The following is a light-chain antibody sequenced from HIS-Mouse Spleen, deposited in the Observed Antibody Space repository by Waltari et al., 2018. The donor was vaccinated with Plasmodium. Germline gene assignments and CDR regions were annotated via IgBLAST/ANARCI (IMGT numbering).Light chain of an antibody. V-gene: IGLV3-10*01. J-gene: IGLJ3*02. CDR2: EDS. Sequence: SYELTQPPSVSVSPGQTARLTCSGDALPKKSAYLYQQKSGQAPVLVIYEDSKRPSGSPERFAGSSSGTMANLTISGAQVEDEADYYCYSTDSSGNHRVFGGGTKLTVL. CDR1: ALPKKS. CDR3: YSTDSSGNHRV.